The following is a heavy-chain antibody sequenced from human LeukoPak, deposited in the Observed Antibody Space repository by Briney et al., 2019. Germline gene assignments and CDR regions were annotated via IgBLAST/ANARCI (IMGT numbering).Heavy chain of an antibody. J-gene: IGHJ4*02. CDR3: ARGKVLFDH. Sequence: ASVTVSFKASGYTFINFPLSWVRQAPGRRPEWVGWIYPNNSTRGYAKNFQGRVVLTRDTSISTAYMELRSLKSEDTAVYYCARGKVLFDHWGQGSLVAVSS. CDR2: IYPNNSTR. V-gene: IGHV1-8*01. CDR1: GYTFINFP.